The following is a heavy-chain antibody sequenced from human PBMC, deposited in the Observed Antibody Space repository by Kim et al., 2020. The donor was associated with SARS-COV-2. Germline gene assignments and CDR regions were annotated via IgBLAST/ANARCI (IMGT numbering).Heavy chain of an antibody. J-gene: IGHJ4*02. Sequence: SETLSLTCAVYGGSFSGYYWSWIRQPPGKGLEWIGEINHSGSTNYNPSLKSRVTISVDTSKNQFSLKLSSVTAADTAVYYCARGNSRGGGSCYFYWGQGTLVTVSS. CDR3: ARGNSRGGGSCYFY. CDR1: GGSFSGYY. CDR2: INHSGST. D-gene: IGHD2-15*01. V-gene: IGHV4-34*01.